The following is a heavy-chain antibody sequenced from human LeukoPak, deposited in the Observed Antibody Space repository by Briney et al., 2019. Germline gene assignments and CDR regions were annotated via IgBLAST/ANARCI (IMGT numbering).Heavy chain of an antibody. D-gene: IGHD6-13*01. CDR2: IYYSGST. Sequence: SQTLSLTRTVSGGSISSGGYYWSWIRQHPGKGLEWIGYIYYSGSTYYNPSLKSRVTISVDTSKNQFSLKLSSVTAADTAVYYCARAYSSSWYGGVFDYWGQGTLVTVSS. CDR1: GGSISSGGYY. J-gene: IGHJ4*02. V-gene: IGHV4-31*03. CDR3: ARAYSSSWYGGVFDY.